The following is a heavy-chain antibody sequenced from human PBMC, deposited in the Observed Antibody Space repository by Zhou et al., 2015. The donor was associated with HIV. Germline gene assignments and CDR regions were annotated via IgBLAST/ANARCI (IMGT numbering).Heavy chain of an antibody. J-gene: IGHJ6*02. CDR2: IIPSFDTK. Sequence: QVQLVQSGAEVKKPGSSVKVSCTGPRDTFNNYPISWVRQAPGQGLEWMGGIIPSFDTKNYAQKFLGRLTITADESTSTAYMELSSLRSEDTAVYYCVTSGYSYGSYYYGMDVWGQGTTVTVSS. CDR3: VTSGYSYGSYYYGMDV. D-gene: IGHD5-18*01. CDR1: RDTFNNYP. V-gene: IGHV1-69*01.